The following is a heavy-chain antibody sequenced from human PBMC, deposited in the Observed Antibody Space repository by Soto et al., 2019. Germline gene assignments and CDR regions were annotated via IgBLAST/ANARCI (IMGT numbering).Heavy chain of an antibody. V-gene: IGHV6-1*01. CDR2: TYYRSKWYN. CDR1: GDSVSSNSAA. CDR3: ARKTYYDFWSGYYTAAFDI. J-gene: IGHJ3*02. Sequence: PSQTLSLTCAISGDSVSSNSAAWNWIRQSPSRGLEWLGRTYYRSKWYNDYAVSVKSRTTINPDTSKNQFSLQLNSVTPEDTAVYYCARKTYYDFWSGYYTAAFDIWGQGTMVTVSS. D-gene: IGHD3-3*01.